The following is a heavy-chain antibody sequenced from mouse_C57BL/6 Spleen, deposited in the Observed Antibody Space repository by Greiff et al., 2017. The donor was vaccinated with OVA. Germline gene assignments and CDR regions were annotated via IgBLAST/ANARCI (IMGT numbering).Heavy chain of an antibody. Sequence: QVQLQQPGAELVKPGASVKMSCKASGYTFTSYWITWVKQRPGQGLEWIGDIYPGSGSTNYNEKFKSKATLTVDTSSSTAYMQLRSLTSEDSAVYYCSRPDSSGSYAMDYWGQGTSVTVSS. V-gene: IGHV1-55*01. CDR2: IYPGSGST. J-gene: IGHJ4*01. D-gene: IGHD3-2*02. CDR1: GYTFTSYW. CDR3: SRPDSSGSYAMDY.